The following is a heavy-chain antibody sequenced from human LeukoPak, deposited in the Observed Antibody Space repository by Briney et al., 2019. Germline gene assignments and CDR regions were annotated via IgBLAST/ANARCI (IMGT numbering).Heavy chain of an antibody. CDR3: TRVGGGSGWLDY. Sequence: GGSLRLSCTASGFTFGDYSMSWFRQAPGKGLEWVGFIRSKAYGGTTEYAASVKGRFTISRDDSKSIAYLQMNSLKTEDTAVYYCTRVGGGSGWLDYWGQGTLVTVSS. CDR1: GFTFGDYS. D-gene: IGHD6-19*01. V-gene: IGHV3-49*03. J-gene: IGHJ4*02. CDR2: IRSKAYGGTT.